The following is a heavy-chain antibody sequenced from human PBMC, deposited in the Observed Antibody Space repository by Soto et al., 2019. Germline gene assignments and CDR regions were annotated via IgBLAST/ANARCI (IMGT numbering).Heavy chain of an antibody. J-gene: IGHJ6*02. D-gene: IGHD2-15*01. CDR3: ARDGYCSGGSCYNYYYGMDV. V-gene: IGHV1-18*01. CDR2: ISAYNGNT. Sequence: QVQLVQSGAEVKKPGASVKVSCKASGYTFTSYGISWVRQAPGQGLEWMGWISAYNGNTNYAQKLQGRVTMTTDTSTRTAYMELRSLRSDDTAVYYCARDGYCSGGSCYNYYYGMDVWGQGTTVTVSS. CDR1: GYTFTSYG.